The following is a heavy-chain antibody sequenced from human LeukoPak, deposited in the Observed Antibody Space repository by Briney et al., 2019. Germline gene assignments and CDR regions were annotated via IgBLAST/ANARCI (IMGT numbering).Heavy chain of an antibody. CDR3: IRGTVGAPGNDY. V-gene: IGHV3-74*01. J-gene: IGHJ4*02. Sequence: GGSLRLSCEASGFTFSSYWMHWVRQAPGKGLVWVSRIDTDGSFTSYADSVRGRFTISRDNAKNTLYLQMSSLRAEDTAVYYCIRGTVGAPGNDYWGQGTLVTVSS. D-gene: IGHD1-26*01. CDR2: IDTDGSFT. CDR1: GFTFSSYW.